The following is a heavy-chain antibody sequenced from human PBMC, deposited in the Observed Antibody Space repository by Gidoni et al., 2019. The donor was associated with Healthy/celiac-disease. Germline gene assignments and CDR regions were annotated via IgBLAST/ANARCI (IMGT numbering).Heavy chain of an antibody. CDR2: ISSDGSNK. CDR3: AKGHRSPSYDSSGYSVDY. CDR1: GFTFSSYG. Sequence: QVQLVESGGGVVQPGRSLRLSCAASGFTFSSYGMHWVRQAPGKGLEWVAVISSDGSNKYYADSVKGRFTISRDNSKNTLYLQMNSLRAEDTAVYYCAKGHRSPSYDSSGYSVDYWGQGTLVTVSS. V-gene: IGHV3-30*18. J-gene: IGHJ4*02. D-gene: IGHD3-22*01.